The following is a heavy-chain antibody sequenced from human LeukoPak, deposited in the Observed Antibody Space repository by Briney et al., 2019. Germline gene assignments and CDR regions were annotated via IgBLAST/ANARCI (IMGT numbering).Heavy chain of an antibody. Sequence: PGGSLRLSCAASGFTFSSYAMHWVRQAPGKGLEWVAVILYDGSNKYYADSVKGRFTISRDNPKNTLYLQMNSLRAEDTAVYFCAKRGVVIRVILVGFHKEAYYFDSWGQGALVTVSS. CDR3: AKRGVVIRVILVGFHKEAYYFDS. J-gene: IGHJ4*02. V-gene: IGHV3-30*04. CDR1: GFTFSSYA. D-gene: IGHD3-22*01. CDR2: ILYDGSNK.